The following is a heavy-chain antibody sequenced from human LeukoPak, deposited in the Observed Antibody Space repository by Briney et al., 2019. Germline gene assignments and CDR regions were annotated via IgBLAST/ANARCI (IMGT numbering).Heavy chain of an antibody. CDR3: AKSIGTVAGTFDY. CDR2: ISGSGGNT. J-gene: IGHJ4*02. CDR1: GFTFSSYA. D-gene: IGHD6-19*01. Sequence: GGSLRLSCAASGFTFSSYAMSWVRQAPGKGLEWVSAISGSGGNTYYADSVKGRFTISRDNSKNTLYLQMNSLRADTAVYYCAKSIGTVAGTFDYWGQGTLVTVSS. V-gene: IGHV3-23*01.